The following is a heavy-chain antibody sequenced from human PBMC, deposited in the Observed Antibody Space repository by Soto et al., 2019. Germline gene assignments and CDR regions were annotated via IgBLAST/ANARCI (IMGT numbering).Heavy chain of an antibody. CDR3: AREASSSGWYRPTIGPFFDY. Sequence: QVQLVQSGAEVKKPGSSVKVSCKASGGTFSSYAISWVRQAPGQGLEWMGGIIPIFGTANYAQKFQGRVTITADESTSAAYLELSSVGSEDTAVYYCAREASSSGWYRPTIGPFFDYWGQGTLVTVSS. D-gene: IGHD6-19*01. V-gene: IGHV1-69*12. J-gene: IGHJ4*02. CDR2: IIPIFGTA. CDR1: GGTFSSYA.